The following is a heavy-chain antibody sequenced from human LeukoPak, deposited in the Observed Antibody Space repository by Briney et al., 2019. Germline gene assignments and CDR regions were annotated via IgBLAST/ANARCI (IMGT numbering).Heavy chain of an antibody. D-gene: IGHD3-10*01. CDR3: AKADILYYYGSGSQGGMDV. CDR2: ISGSGGST. V-gene: IGHV3-23*01. Sequence: GGSLRLSCAASGFTFSSYAMSWVRQAPGKGLEWVSAISGSGGSTYYADSVKGRFTISRDNSKNTLYLQMNSLRTEDTAIYYCAKADILYYYGSGSQGGMDVWGQGTTVTVSS. J-gene: IGHJ6*02. CDR1: GFTFSSYA.